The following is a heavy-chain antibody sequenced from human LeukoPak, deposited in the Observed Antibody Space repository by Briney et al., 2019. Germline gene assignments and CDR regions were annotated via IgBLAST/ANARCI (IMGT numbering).Heavy chain of an antibody. V-gene: IGHV1-2*02. J-gene: IGHJ4*02. D-gene: IGHD6-19*01. CDR3: ARAPRKYSSGWYEDY. Sequence: ASVKVSCKASGYTFTSYYMHWVRQAPGQRLEWMGWINPNSGGTNYAQKFQGRVTMTRDTSISTAYMELSRLRSDDTAVYYCARAPRKYSSGWYEDYWGQGTLVTVSS. CDR1: GYTFTSYY. CDR2: INPNSGGT.